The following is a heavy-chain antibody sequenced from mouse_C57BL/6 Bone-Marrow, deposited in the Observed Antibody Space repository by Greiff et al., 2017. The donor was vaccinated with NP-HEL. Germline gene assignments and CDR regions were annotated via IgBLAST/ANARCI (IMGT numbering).Heavy chain of an antibody. Sequence: EVKLVESGGGLVQPGGSLSLSCAASGFTFTDYYMSWVRQPPGKALEWLGFIRNKANGYTTEYSASVKGRFTISRDNSQSILYLQMNALRAEDSATYYCARYRDGSSYVSYYFDYWGQGTTLTVSS. D-gene: IGHD1-1*01. CDR3: ARYRDGSSYVSYYFDY. CDR2: IRNKANGYTT. CDR1: GFTFTDYY. V-gene: IGHV7-3*01. J-gene: IGHJ2*01.